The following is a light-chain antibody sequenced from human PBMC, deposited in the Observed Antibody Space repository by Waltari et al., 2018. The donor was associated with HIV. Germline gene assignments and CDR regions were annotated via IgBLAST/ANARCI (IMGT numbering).Light chain of an antibody. CDR1: SSDTGGYNY. Sequence: QSVLTQPASVSGSPGQSITIPCTGTSSDTGGYNYVSWYQQHPGKAPKLLIYEVSNRPSGVSDRFSGSRSGNTASLTISGLQAEDEADYFCSSYAGSSIFVVFGGGTKLTVL. J-gene: IGLJ2*01. CDR3: SSYAGSSIFVV. CDR2: EVS. V-gene: IGLV2-14*01.